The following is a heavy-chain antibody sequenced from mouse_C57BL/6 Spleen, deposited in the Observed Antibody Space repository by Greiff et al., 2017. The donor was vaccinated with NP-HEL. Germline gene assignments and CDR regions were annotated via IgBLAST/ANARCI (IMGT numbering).Heavy chain of an antibody. CDR2: IRSKSNNYAT. CDR3: VSNGYYDYAMDY. D-gene: IGHD2-3*01. V-gene: IGHV10-1*01. CDR1: GFSFNTYA. Sequence: EVMLVESGGGLVQPKGSLKLSCAASGFSFNTYAMNWVRQAPGTGLEWVARIRSKSNNYATYYADSVKDRFTISRDDSESMLYLQMNNLKTEDTAMYYCVSNGYYDYAMDYWGQGTSVTVSS. J-gene: IGHJ4*01.